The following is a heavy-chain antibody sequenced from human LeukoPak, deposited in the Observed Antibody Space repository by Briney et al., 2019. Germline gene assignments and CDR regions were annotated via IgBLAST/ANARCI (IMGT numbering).Heavy chain of an antibody. CDR1: GGTFSSYA. CDR3: ASFSGSYYVIAFDI. V-gene: IGHV1-69*05. Sequence: GASVKVSCKASGGTFSSYAISLVRQAPGQGLEWMGGIIPIFGTGNYAKKFQGRVTITTDESTSTAYMELSSLRSEDTAVYYCASFSGSYYVIAFDIWGQGTMVTVSS. D-gene: IGHD1-26*01. CDR2: IIPIFGTG. J-gene: IGHJ3*02.